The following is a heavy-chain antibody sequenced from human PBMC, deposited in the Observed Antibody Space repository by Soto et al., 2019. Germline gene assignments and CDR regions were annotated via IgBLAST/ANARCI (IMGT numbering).Heavy chain of an antibody. Sequence: ETLSLTCTVSGGSISSYYWSWIRQPPGKGLEWIGYIYYSGSTNYNPSLKSRVTISVDTSKNQFSLKLSSVTAADTAVYYCASSMVVTAISLYYFDYWGQGTLVTVSS. D-gene: IGHD2-21*02. V-gene: IGHV4-59*08. CDR2: IYYSGST. CDR1: GGSISSYY. J-gene: IGHJ4*02. CDR3: ASSMVVTAISLYYFDY.